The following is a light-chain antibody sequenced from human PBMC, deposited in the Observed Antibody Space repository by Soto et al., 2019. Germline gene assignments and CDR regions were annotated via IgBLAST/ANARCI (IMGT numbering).Light chain of an antibody. CDR2: AAS. CDR3: QRSYIVPLT. Sequence: DVHLTQSPSSLHASVGDRITITCRATENIANYLNWYQLTPGKAPKLLIHAASTLHSGVPSRFSGGGSGTEFTLTITGLQPQDFATYSCQRSYIVPLTFGGGTKV. V-gene: IGKV1-39*01. J-gene: IGKJ4*02. CDR1: ENIANY.